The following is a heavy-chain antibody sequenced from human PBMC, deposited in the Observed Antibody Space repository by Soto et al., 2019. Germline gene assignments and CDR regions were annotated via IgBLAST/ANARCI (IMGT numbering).Heavy chain of an antibody. Sequence: GGSLRLSCAVSGFIFDDYGMSWARQAPGKGLEWVAGINWNGGSTVYADSVKGRFTISRDNAKNSLYLQMNSLRVEDTAFYYCARGAFGTVTTYYFDYWGQGTLVTVSS. CDR2: INWNGGST. D-gene: IGHD4-17*01. CDR3: ARGAFGTVTTYYFDY. CDR1: GFIFDDYG. V-gene: IGHV3-20*04. J-gene: IGHJ4*02.